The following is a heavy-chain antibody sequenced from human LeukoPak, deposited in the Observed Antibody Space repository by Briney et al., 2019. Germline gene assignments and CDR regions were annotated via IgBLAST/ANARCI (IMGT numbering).Heavy chain of an antibody. CDR3: AKGRVFDY. CDR1: GFTFSSYA. J-gene: IGHJ4*02. D-gene: IGHD3-10*01. V-gene: IGHV3-23*01. Sequence: GGSLRLSCAASGFTFSSYAISRVRQAPGKGLEWVSVISGSGDSTYYADSVKGRFTISRDNSKNTLYLQMNSLRAEDTAVYYCAKGRVFDYWGQGTLVTVSS. CDR2: ISGSGDST.